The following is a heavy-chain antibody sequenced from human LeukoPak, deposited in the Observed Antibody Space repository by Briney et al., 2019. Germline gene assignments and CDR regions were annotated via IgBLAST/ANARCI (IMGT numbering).Heavy chain of an antibody. D-gene: IGHD3-3*01. J-gene: IGHJ6*03. V-gene: IGHV4-39*07. CDR2: IYYSGST. CDR3: ARQTRGRVVFGPYYYYYMDV. Sequence: PSETLSLTCTVSGGSISSSSYYWGWIRQPPGKGLEWIGSIYYSGSTYYNPSLKSRVTISVDTSKNQFSLKLSSVTAADTAVYYCARQTRGRVVFGPYYYYYMDVWGKGTTVTVSS. CDR1: GGSISSSSYY.